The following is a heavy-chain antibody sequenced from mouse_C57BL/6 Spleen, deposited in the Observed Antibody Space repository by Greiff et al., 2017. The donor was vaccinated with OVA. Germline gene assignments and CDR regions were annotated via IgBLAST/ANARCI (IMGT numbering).Heavy chain of an antibody. V-gene: IGHV1-53*01. CDR3: ATLDSSGYYAMDY. CDR1: GYTFTSYW. J-gene: IGHJ4*01. D-gene: IGHD3-2*02. CDR2: INPSNGGT. Sequence: VQLQQPGTELVKPGASVKLSCKASGYTFTSYWMHWVKQRPGQGLEWIGNINPSNGGTNYNEKFKSKATLTVDKSSSTAYMQLSSLTSEDSAVYYCATLDSSGYYAMDYWGQGTSVTVSS.